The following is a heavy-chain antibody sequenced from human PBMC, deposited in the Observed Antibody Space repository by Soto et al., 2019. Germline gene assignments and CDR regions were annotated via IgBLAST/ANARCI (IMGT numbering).Heavy chain of an antibody. CDR3: ARAGATAMVSYTPWFDP. V-gene: IGHV4-31*03. J-gene: IGHJ5*02. Sequence: SETLSLTCTFSCGSISSGGYYWSWIRQHPGKGLEWIGYIYYSGSTYYNPSLKSRVTISVDTSKNQFSLKLSSVTAADTAVYYCARAGATAMVSYTPWFDPWGQGTLVTVSS. CDR1: CGSISSGGYY. CDR2: IYYSGST. D-gene: IGHD5-18*01.